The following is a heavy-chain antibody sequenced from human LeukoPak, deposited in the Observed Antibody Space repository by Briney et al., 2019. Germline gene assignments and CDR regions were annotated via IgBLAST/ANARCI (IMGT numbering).Heavy chain of an antibody. CDR2: IYTSEST. V-gene: IGHV4-4*07. CDR3: ARGLWFGDENPPYFDY. D-gene: IGHD3-10*01. CDR1: GGSISSYY. Sequence: SETLSLTCTVSGGSISSYYWSWIRQPAGKGLEWIGRIYTSESTNYNPSLKSRVTISVDTSRNQFSLKLSSVTAADTAVYYCARGLWFGDENPPYFDYWGQGILVTVSS. J-gene: IGHJ4*02.